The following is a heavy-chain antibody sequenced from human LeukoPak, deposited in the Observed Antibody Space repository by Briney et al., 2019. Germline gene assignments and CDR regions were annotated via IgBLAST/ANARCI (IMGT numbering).Heavy chain of an antibody. J-gene: IGHJ5*02. D-gene: IGHD5-24*01. CDR2: ISAYNGNT. CDR3: ARGRRDGYNLNWFDP. V-gene: IGHV1-18*01. CDR1: GYTFTNYG. Sequence: GASVKVSCKASGYTFTNYGISWVRQAPGQGLEWMGWISAYNGNTNYAQNLQGRVTMTTDTSTSTAYMELRSLKYDDTAVYYCARGRRDGYNLNWFDPWGQGTLVTVSS.